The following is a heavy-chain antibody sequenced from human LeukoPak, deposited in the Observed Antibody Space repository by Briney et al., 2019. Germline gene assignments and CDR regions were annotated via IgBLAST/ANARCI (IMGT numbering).Heavy chain of an antibody. CDR3: AREKGVAAAGTDDAFDI. J-gene: IGHJ3*02. Sequence: KPGGSLRLSCAASGFTFSSYSMNWVRQAPRRGLEWVSSISSSSSYIYYADSVKGRFTISRDNAKNSLYLQMNSLRAEDTAVYYCAREKGVAAAGTDDAFDIWGQGTMVTVSS. CDR2: ISSSSSYI. CDR1: GFTFSSYS. D-gene: IGHD6-13*01. V-gene: IGHV3-21*01.